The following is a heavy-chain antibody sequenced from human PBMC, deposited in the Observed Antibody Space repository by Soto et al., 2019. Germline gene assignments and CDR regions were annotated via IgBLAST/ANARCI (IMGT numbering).Heavy chain of an antibody. CDR3: AKVREMATIPAPFDY. J-gene: IGHJ4*02. Sequence: PGWSLRLSCAASGFTFSSYAMSWVRQAPGKGLEWVSAISGSGGSTYYADSVKGRFTISRDNSKNTLYLQMNSLRAEDTAVYYCAKVREMATIPAPFDYWGQGTLVTVSS. D-gene: IGHD5-12*01. CDR1: GFTFSSYA. V-gene: IGHV3-23*01. CDR2: ISGSGGST.